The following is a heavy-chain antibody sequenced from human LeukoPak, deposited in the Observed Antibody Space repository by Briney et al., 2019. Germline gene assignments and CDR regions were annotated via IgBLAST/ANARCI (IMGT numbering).Heavy chain of an antibody. CDR1: VGSISSTMYY. CDR2: IYYTGTT. D-gene: IGHD1-26*01. V-gene: IGHV4-39*01. Sequence: SETLSLTCTVSVGSISSTMYYWGWIRQPPGKGLGWIGIIYYTGTTYFNPSLKSRVTVSADTSKNKSSLKLSSVTAAETAVYYCARHVKAGGASPLDYWGQGTLVTVPS. J-gene: IGHJ4*02. CDR3: ARHVKAGGASPLDY.